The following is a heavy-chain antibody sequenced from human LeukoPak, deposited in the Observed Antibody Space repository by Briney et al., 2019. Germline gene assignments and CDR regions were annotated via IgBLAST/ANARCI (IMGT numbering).Heavy chain of an antibody. CDR3: ARALSYYDFWSGFPPFDY. CDR2: ISSSSSTI. D-gene: IGHD3-3*01. Sequence: GSLRLSCAASGFTFSSYSMNWVRQAPGKGLEWVSYISSSSSTIYYADSVKGRFTLSRDKAQNSLYLQMNSLRAEDTAVYYCARALSYYDFWSGFPPFDYWGQGTLVTVSS. J-gene: IGHJ4*02. CDR1: GFTFSSYS. V-gene: IGHV3-48*01.